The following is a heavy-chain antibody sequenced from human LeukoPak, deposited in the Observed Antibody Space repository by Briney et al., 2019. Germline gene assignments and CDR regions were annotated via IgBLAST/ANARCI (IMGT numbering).Heavy chain of an antibody. D-gene: IGHD4-17*01. V-gene: IGHV1-69*05. CDR1: GGTFSSYA. Sequence: GSSVKVSCKASGGTFSSYAISWVRQAPGQGLEWMGGIIPIFGTANYAQKFQERVTITRDMSTSTAYMELSSLRSEDTAVYYCAAESFPYGDYVYWGQGTLVTVSS. J-gene: IGHJ4*02. CDR3: AAESFPYGDYVY. CDR2: IIPIFGTA.